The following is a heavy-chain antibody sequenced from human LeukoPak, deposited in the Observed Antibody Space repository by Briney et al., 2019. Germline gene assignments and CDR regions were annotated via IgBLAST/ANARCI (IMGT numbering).Heavy chain of an antibody. CDR2: IKEDGSEK. CDR3: ARARHYARDY. D-gene: IGHD4-17*01. J-gene: IGHJ4*02. CDR1: GFTFSSFW. V-gene: IGHV3-7*01. Sequence: PGGSLRLSCAASGFTFSSFWMTWVRQAPGKGLEWVANIKEDGSEKYYVDSVKGRFTISRDNAKNSLCLQMNSLRAEDTAVYYCARARHYARDYWGQGTLVTVSS.